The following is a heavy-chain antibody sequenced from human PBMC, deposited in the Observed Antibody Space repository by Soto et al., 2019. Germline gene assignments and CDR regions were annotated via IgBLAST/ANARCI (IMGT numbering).Heavy chain of an antibody. CDR2: ISGSGGST. CDR1: GFTFSSYA. V-gene: IGHV3-23*01. J-gene: IGHJ4*02. CDR3: AKVGSWSVADYYFDY. Sequence: GGSLRLSCAASGFTFSSYAMSWVRQAPGKGLEWVSAISGSGGSTYYADSVKGRSTISRDNSKNTLYLQMNSLRAEDTAVYYCAKVGSWSVADYYFDYWGQGTLVTVSS. D-gene: IGHD6-19*01.